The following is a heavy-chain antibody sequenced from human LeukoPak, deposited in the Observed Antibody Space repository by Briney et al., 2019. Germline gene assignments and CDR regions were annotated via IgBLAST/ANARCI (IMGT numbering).Heavy chain of an antibody. Sequence: GSLRLSCAASGFPFSSYWMSWVRPAPGKGLEGVANIKQEGSEKYYVDSVKGRFTISRDNAKNSLYLQMNSLRAEDTAVYYCARVIVGAPDAFDIWGQGTMVTVSS. D-gene: IGHD1-26*01. J-gene: IGHJ3*02. CDR3: ARVIVGAPDAFDI. CDR2: IKQEGSEK. CDR1: GFPFSSYW. V-gene: IGHV3-7*01.